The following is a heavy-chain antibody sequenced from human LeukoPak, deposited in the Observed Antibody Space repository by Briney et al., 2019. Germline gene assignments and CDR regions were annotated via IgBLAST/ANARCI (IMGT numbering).Heavy chain of an antibody. Sequence: GGSLRLSCAAAGFTFSWYWMSWVRQAPGKGLEWVANIKEDGSEKYYVDSVRGRFTISRDNAKNSLYLQMNSLRVDDTAMYYCTREAAWGRGTLVTVSS. J-gene: IGHJ5*02. CDR3: TREAA. CDR1: GFTFSWYW. CDR2: IKEDGSEK. V-gene: IGHV3-7*01.